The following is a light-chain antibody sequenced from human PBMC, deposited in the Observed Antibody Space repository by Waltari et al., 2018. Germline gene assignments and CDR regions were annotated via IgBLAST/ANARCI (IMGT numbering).Light chain of an antibody. V-gene: IGLV1-47*01. J-gene: IGLJ3*02. Sequence: QSVLTQPPSASGTPGLRVTISCSGSSSNIESNYVYWYQQFPGTAPKVLMFKNNQRPSGVSDRFSASKSGASASLAISGLRSDDEADYYCGTWDDSLSRPVFGGGTKLTVL. CDR1: SSNIESNY. CDR2: KNN. CDR3: GTWDDSLSRPV.